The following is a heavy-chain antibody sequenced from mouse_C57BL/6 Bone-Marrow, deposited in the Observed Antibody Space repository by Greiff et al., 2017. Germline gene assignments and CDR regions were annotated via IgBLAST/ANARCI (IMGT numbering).Heavy chain of an antibody. V-gene: IGHV5-17*01. J-gene: IGHJ2*01. CDR3: ARPHYGSSRYFDY. CDR2: ISSGSSTI. D-gene: IGHD1-1*01. Sequence: EVKLMESGGGLVKPGGSLKLSCAASGFTFSDYGMHWVRQAPEKGLEWVAYISSGSSTIYYADTVKGRFTISRDNAKNTLFLQMTSLRSEDTAMYYCARPHYGSSRYFDYWGQGTTLTVSS. CDR1: GFTFSDYG.